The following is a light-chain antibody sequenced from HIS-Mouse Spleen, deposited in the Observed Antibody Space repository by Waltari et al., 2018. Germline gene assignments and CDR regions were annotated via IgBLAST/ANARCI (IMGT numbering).Light chain of an antibody. CDR2: GKN. V-gene: IGLV3-19*01. CDR1: SLRSYY. J-gene: IGLJ2*01. CDR3: NSRDSSGNHVV. Sequence: SSELTQDPAVSVALVQTVRITCQGDSLRSYYASWYQQKPGQAPVLVIYGKNNRPSGIPERFSGSSSGNTASLTITGAQAEDEADYYCNSRDSSGNHVVFGGGTKLTVL.